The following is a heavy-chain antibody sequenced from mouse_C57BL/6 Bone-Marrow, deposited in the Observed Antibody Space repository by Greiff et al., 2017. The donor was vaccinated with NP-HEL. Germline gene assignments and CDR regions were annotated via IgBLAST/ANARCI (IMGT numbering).Heavy chain of an antibody. D-gene: IGHD1-1*01. Sequence: QVQLQQPGAELVKPGASVKLSCKASGYTFTSYWMHWVKQRPGQGLEWIGMIHPNSGSTNYNEKFKSKATLTVAKSSSTDYMQLSSLTSEDSAVYYCAGYYGSSYAWFAYGGQGTLVTVSA. CDR1: GYTFTSYW. V-gene: IGHV1-64*01. J-gene: IGHJ3*01. CDR2: IHPNSGST. CDR3: AGYYGSSYAWFAY.